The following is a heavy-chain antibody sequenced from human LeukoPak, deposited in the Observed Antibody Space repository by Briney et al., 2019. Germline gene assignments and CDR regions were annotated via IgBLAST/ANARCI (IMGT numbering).Heavy chain of an antibody. V-gene: IGHV3-66*03. J-gene: IGHJ4*02. CDR2: IYSDNT. Sequence: GGSLRLSCTVSGFTVSSNSMSWVRQAPGKGLEWVSFIYSDNTHYSDSVKGRFTISRDNSKNTLYLQMNSLRAADTAVYYCARDKGSSYLSSFDYWGQGTLVTVSS. D-gene: IGHD2-2*01. CDR3: ARDKGSSYLSSFDY. CDR1: GFTVSSNS.